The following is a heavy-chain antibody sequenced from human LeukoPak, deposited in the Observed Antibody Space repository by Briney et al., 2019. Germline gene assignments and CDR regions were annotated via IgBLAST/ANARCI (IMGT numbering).Heavy chain of an antibody. Sequence: GGSLRLSCAASGFTFSAYAMSWVRQAPGKGLEWVSAIGGSGGSTYYADSVKGRFTISRDNSKNTLYLRMNTLRAEDTAVYYCAKGALGSRRHYFFDYWGQGTLVTVSS. V-gene: IGHV3-23*01. CDR3: AKGALGSRRHYFFDY. D-gene: IGHD6-13*01. J-gene: IGHJ4*02. CDR1: GFTFSAYA. CDR2: IGGSGGST.